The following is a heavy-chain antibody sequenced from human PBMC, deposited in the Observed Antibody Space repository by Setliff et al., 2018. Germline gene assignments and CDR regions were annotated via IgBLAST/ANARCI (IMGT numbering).Heavy chain of an antibody. V-gene: IGHV3-11*01. D-gene: IGHD3-3*01. CDR3: ARSYNFWSGPALDV. CDR2: ISRSGSAI. CDR1: GFTFSDYY. J-gene: IGHJ6*04. Sequence: GGSLRLSCAASGFTFSDYYMRWIRQAPGKGLEWVSYISRSGSAIYCADSVKGRFTISRDNAKNSLYLQMNSLRAEDTAVYYCARSYNFWSGPALDVWGKGTTVTVSS.